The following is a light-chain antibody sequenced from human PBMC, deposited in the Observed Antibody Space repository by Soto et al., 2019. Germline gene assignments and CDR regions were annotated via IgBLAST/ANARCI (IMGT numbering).Light chain of an antibody. CDR1: NSNVGSNS. CDR3: AAWDDSLSGVV. CDR2: GNN. J-gene: IGLJ3*02. Sequence: QSVLTQSPSVSGTPGQRITISCSGSNSNVGSNSVNWYQQLPGTAPKLLIFGNNHRPSGVPDRFSGSKSGTSASLAISGLQSEDEAHYYWAAWDDSLSGVVFGGGTKLTVL. V-gene: IGLV1-44*01.